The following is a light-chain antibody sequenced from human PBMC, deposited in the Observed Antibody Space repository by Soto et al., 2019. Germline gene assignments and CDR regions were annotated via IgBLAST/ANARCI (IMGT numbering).Light chain of an antibody. V-gene: IGKV3-20*01. Sequence: EIVLTQSPGTLSLSPGERTTLSCRASQSVSDMYLAWYQQKPGQAPRLLIYASNRATGIPDRFSGSWSGTDFTLTISRLESEHFAVYDGQHYGTSALFGPGTKVEIK. CDR1: QSVSDMY. J-gene: IGKJ3*01. CDR2: AS. CDR3: QHYGTSAL.